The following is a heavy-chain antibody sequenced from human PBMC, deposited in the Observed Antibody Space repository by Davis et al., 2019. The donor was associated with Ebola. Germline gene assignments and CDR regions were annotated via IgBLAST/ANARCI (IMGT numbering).Heavy chain of an antibody. J-gene: IGHJ6*02. CDR3: ARDNVLGFRELHYGMDV. CDR1: GFTFSSYW. D-gene: IGHD3-10*01. V-gene: IGHV3-74*01. CDR2: INSDGSST. Sequence: GESLKISCAASGFTFSSYWMHWVRQAPGKGLVWVSRINSDGSSTSYADSVKGRFTISRDNAKNTLYLQMNSLRAEDTAVYYCARDNVLGFRELHYGMDVWGQGTTVTVSS.